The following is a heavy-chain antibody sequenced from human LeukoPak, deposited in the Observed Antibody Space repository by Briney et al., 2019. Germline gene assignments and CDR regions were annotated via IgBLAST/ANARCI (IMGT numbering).Heavy chain of an antibody. Sequence: GSSVKVSCKASGGTFSSYAISWVRRAPGQGLEWMGRIIPIFGTANYAQKFQGRVTITTDESTSTAYMELSSLRSEDTAVYYCASISIAVAGTRRSSYYYMDVWGKGTTVTVSS. CDR3: ASISIAVAGTRRSSYYYMDV. D-gene: IGHD6-19*01. J-gene: IGHJ6*03. CDR1: GGTFSSYA. CDR2: IIPIFGTA. V-gene: IGHV1-69*05.